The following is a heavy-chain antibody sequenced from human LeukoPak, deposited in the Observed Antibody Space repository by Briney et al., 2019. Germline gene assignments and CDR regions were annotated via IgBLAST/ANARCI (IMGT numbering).Heavy chain of an antibody. D-gene: IGHD4-23*01. CDR2: ISSSSNYI. CDR3: ATDDYGGLDY. CDR1: GFTFGDYA. V-gene: IGHV3-21*01. Sequence: GGSLRLSCTASGFTFGDYAMSWVRQAPGKGLEWVSSISSSSNYIYYADSVKGRFTISRDNAKNSLSLQLNSLRAEDTAVYYCATDDYGGLDYWGQGTLVTVSS. J-gene: IGHJ4*02.